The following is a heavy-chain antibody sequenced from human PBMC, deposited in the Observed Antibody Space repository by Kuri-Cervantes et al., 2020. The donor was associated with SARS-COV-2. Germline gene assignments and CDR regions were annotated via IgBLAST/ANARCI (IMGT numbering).Heavy chain of an antibody. CDR1: GFTFSSYA. CDR3: ARDTYYDFWSGYYPRDAFDI. Sequence: GGSLRLSCAASGFTFSSYAMSWVRQAPGKGLEWVSAISGSGGSTYYADSVKGRFTISRDNAKNSLYLQMNSLRAEDTAVYYCARDTYYDFWSGYYPRDAFDIWGQGTMVPSPQ. J-gene: IGHJ3*02. D-gene: IGHD3-3*01. V-gene: IGHV3-23*01. CDR2: ISGSGGST.